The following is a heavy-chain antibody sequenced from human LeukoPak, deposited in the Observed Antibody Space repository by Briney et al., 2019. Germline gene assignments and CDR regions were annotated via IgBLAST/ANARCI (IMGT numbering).Heavy chain of an antibody. V-gene: IGHV4-59*08. D-gene: IGHD5-18*01. CDR3: ARGGYSYGPFSFDY. J-gene: IGHJ4*02. Sequence: PSETLSLTCTVSGGSISTYYWSWIRQPPGKGLEWIGYIFYSGSTNYNPSLKSRVTISVDTSKNQFSLQLSSVTAADTAVYYCARGGYSYGPFSFDYWGQGTLVTVSS. CDR1: GGSISTYY. CDR2: IFYSGST.